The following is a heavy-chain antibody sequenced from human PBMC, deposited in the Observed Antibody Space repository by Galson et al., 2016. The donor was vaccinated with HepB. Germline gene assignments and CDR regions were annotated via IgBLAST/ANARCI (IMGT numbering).Heavy chain of an antibody. Sequence: SVKVSCKASGGTFSSYAISWVRQAPGQGLEWMGGIIPMFGTTNYAQKFQGRVTVTADESTSTGYMELSSLRSEDTAMYYCARSRIYDFWSGPPRNWGQGTLVTVSS. J-gene: IGHJ4*02. CDR2: IIPMFGTT. V-gene: IGHV1-69*13. CDR1: GGTFSSYA. CDR3: ARSRIYDFWSGPPRN. D-gene: IGHD3-3*01.